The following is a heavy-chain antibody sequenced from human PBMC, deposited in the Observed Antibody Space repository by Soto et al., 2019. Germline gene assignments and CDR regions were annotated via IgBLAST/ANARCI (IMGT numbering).Heavy chain of an antibody. D-gene: IGHD2-2*01. CDR2: INPSGGST. CDR3: ARADPIIYCSSTSCYGAPDI. J-gene: IGHJ3*02. V-gene: IGHV1-46*03. Sequence: GASVKVSCKASGYTFTNYAMHWVRQAPGQGLEWMGIINPSGGSTSYAQKFQGRVTMTRDTSTSTVYMELSSLRSEDTAVYYCARADPIIYCSSTSCYGAPDIWGQGTMVTVSS. CDR1: GYTFTNYA.